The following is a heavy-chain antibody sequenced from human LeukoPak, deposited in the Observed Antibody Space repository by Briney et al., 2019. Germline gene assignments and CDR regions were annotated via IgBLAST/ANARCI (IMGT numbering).Heavy chain of an antibody. D-gene: IGHD1-26*01. CDR3: ARVRIVGSTYDAFDI. J-gene: IGHJ3*02. CDR1: GFTFSSYA. CDR2: ISYDGTTK. V-gene: IGHV3-30-3*01. Sequence: GGSLRLSCAASGFTFSSYAMSWVRQAPGKGLEWVAVISYDGTTKYHADSVKGRFTISRDNSKNTLYLQMNTLRAEDTAVYYCARVRIVGSTYDAFDIWGQGTMVTVSS.